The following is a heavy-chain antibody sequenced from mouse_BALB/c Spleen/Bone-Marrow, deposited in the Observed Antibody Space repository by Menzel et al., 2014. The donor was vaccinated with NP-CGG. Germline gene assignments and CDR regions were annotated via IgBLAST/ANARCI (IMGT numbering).Heavy chain of an antibody. CDR2: IWSGGST. CDR1: GFSLTSYG. Sequence: QVQLKDSGPGLVQPSQSLSITCTVSGFSLTSYGVHWVRQSPGKGLEWLGVIWSGGSTDYNAAFISRLSISKDNSKSQVFFKMNSLQADDTAIYYCARNMGSYYGYLADWGQETLVTVSA. D-gene: IGHD1-2*01. CDR3: ARNMGSYYGYLAD. V-gene: IGHV2-4-1*01. J-gene: IGHJ3*01.